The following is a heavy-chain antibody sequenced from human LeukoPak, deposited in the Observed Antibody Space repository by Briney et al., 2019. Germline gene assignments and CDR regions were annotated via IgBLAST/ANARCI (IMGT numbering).Heavy chain of an antibody. D-gene: IGHD6-13*01. CDR1: GYTLATYG. Sequence: ASVKLSCKASGYTLATYGFCWVRHATRHGLEWRGWLSVNTGETDYAQQFQGRVTMTTDTSTSTAYMELRSLRPDDTAVYYCAKVAGDRMDYWGQGTLLTVSS. CDR3: AKVAGDRMDY. J-gene: IGHJ4*02. V-gene: IGHV1-18*01. CDR2: LSVNTGET.